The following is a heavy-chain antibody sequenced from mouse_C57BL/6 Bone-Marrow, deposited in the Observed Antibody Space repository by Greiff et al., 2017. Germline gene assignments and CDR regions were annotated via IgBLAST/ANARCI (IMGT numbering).Heavy chain of an antibody. CDR1: GYTFTSYW. CDR2: IDPSDSYT. D-gene: IGHD1-1*01. Sequence: QVQLKQPGAELVKPGASVKLSCKASGYTFTSYWMQWVKQRPGQGLEWIGEIDPSDSYTNYNQKFKGKATLTVDTSSSTAYMQLSSLTSEDSGVYYCARPFIATVVATPCWYFDVWGTGTTVTVSS. CDR3: ARPFIATVVATPCWYFDV. V-gene: IGHV1-50*01. J-gene: IGHJ1*03.